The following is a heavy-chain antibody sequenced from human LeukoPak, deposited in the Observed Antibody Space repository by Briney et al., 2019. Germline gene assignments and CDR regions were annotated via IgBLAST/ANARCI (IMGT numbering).Heavy chain of an antibody. J-gene: IGHJ4*02. CDR1: GFTFSSYW. Sequence: SGGSLRLSCAASGFTFSSYWMSWVRQAPGKGLEWVANIKQDGSEKYYADSVKGRFTISRDNNKNSLYRQMNSLRAEDTALYYXXXDNGYGDNPLDYWGQGTLVTVSS. CDR3: XXDNGYGDNPLDY. D-gene: IGHD4-17*01. CDR2: IKQDGSEK. V-gene: IGHV3-7*03.